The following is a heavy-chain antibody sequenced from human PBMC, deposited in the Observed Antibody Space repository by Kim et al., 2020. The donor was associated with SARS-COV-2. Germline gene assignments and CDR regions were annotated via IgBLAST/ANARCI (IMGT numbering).Heavy chain of an antibody. V-gene: IGHV3-43*02. J-gene: IGHJ4*02. Sequence: GGSLRLSCAASGFTFDDYAMHWVRQAPGKGLEWVSLISGDGGSTYYADSVKGRFTISRDNSKNSLYLQMNSLRTEDTALYYCAKDFVPTHSQYDFWSGHDYWGQGTLVTVSS. CDR1: GFTFDDYA. CDR2: ISGDGGST. CDR3: AKDFVPTHSQYDFWSGHDY. D-gene: IGHD3-3*01.